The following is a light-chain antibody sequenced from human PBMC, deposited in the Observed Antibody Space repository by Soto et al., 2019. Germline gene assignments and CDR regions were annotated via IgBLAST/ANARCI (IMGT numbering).Light chain of an antibody. V-gene: IGKV3-15*01. CDR1: ESLSTF. CDR3: QSYNDWPFT. Sequence: EIVMTQSPATLSVSPGERVTLSCRASESLSTFLAWYQQKPGQAPRLLIYGASTKATGIPTRFSGSGSATDFTLTISSLQSEDFAVYYCQSYNDWPFTFGQGTKLGI. J-gene: IGKJ2*01. CDR2: GAS.